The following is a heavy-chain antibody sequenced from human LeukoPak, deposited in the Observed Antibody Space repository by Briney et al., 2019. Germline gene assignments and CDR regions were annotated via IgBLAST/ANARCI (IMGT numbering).Heavy chain of an antibody. V-gene: IGHV3-23*01. D-gene: IGHD2-21*01. J-gene: IGHJ6*02. CDR3: AKDGVKYYYYYYGMDV. CDR1: GFSFGSYW. Sequence: GGSLRLSCAASGFSFGSYWMSWVRQAPGKGLEWVSAISGSGGSTYYADSVKGRFTISRDNSKNTLYLQMNSLRAEDTAVYYCAKDGVKYYYYYYGMDVWGQGTTVTVSS. CDR2: ISGSGGST.